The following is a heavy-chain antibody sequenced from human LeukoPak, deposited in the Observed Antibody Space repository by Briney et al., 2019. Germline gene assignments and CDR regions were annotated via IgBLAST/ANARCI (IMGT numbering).Heavy chain of an antibody. V-gene: IGHV3-21*01. CDR1: GFTFSTYS. D-gene: IGHD6-19*01. J-gene: IGHJ3*02. Sequence: GGSLRLSCAASGFTFSTYSVNWVRQAPGKGLEWVSSISGSSSYIYHADSVKGRFTISRDNAKKSLYLQMNSLRAEDTAVYYCARGQWSEDGFDIWGQGTMVTVSS. CDR2: ISGSSSYI. CDR3: ARGQWSEDGFDI.